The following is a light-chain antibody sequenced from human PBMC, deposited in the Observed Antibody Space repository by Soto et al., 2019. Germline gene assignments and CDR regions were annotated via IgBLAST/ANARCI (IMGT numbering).Light chain of an antibody. V-gene: IGLV2-14*01. CDR2: EVS. Sequence: QSALTQPASVSGSPGQSITISCTGTSSDVGGYNYVSWYQQHPGKAPKLMLYEVSNRPSGVSNRFSGSKSGNTASLTISGLQSEDEADYYCSSYTSSSTLVVFGGGTK. CDR1: SSDVGGYNY. CDR3: SSYTSSSTLVV. J-gene: IGLJ2*01.